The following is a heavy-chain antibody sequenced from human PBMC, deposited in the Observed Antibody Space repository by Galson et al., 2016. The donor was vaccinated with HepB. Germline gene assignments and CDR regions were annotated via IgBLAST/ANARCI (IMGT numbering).Heavy chain of an antibody. Sequence: SLRLSCAASGFTFSDYSMNWVRQAPGKGLEWVSYIASNRRTIYYADSARGRFTISRDNAKNSLYLQMNNLRDEDTAVYYCARDPHALDFWGQGTLVTVSS. CDR1: GFTFSDYS. CDR2: IASNRRTI. CDR3: ARDPHALDF. J-gene: IGHJ4*02. V-gene: IGHV3-48*02.